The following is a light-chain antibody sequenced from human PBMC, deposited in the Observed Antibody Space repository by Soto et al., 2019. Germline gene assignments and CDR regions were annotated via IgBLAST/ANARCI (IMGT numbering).Light chain of an antibody. CDR2: DVS. CDR1: SSDVGGYNY. V-gene: IGLV2-14*01. CDR3: SSYTSSSTLGVV. Sequence: QSVLTQPASVSGSPGQSITISCTGTSSDVGGYNYVSRYQQHPGKAPKLMIYDVSNRPSGVSNRFSGSKSGNTASLTISGLQAEDEADYYCSSYTSSSTLGVVFGGGTKLTVL. J-gene: IGLJ2*01.